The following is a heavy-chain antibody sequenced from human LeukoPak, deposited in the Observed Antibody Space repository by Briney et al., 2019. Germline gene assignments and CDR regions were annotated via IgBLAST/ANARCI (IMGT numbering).Heavy chain of an antibody. CDR1: AGSISSGGYY. CDR2: SYYGGST. D-gene: IGHD2-15*01. J-gene: IGHJ4*02. V-gene: IGHV4-31*03. CDR3: ASGFQQWSPAYFDS. Sequence: PSETLSLTCSVSAGSISSGGYYWSWIRQHPGRGLEWIVYSYYGGSTYYNPSLKSRITISLDTSKNQFSLKLTSVTAADTAVYYCASGFQQWSPAYFDSWGQGTLVTVSS.